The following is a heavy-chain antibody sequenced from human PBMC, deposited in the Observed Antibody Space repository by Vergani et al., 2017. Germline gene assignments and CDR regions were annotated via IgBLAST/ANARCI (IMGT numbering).Heavy chain of an antibody. V-gene: IGHV1-2*02. CDR2: INPNSGGT. CDR3: ARQLSGTSDY. J-gene: IGHJ4*02. Sequence: QVQLVQSGAEVKKPGASVKVSCKASGYTFTGYYMHWVRQAPGQGLEWMGWINPNSGGTNNAQKFQGRVTMTRETSISTAYMEMSRLRSDDTAVYYCARQLSGTSDYWGQGTLVTVSS. D-gene: IGHD1-1*01. CDR1: GYTFTGYY.